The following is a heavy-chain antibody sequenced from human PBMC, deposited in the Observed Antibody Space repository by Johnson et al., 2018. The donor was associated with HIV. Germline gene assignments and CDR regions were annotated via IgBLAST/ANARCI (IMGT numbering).Heavy chain of an antibody. CDR3: LGRDIVLVPPACGYDGFDT. CDR2: IYSGGST. V-gene: IGHV3-66*01. D-gene: IGHD2-8*02. Sequence: ELLVESGGGLVKPGGSLRLSCAASGFTFSDYYMSWIRQAPGKGLEWVSVIYSGGSTYYADSVKGRFTISRDNSKNTLYLQMNSLRAEDTAVYYCLGRDIVLVPPACGYDGFDTWGQGTMVTVSS. J-gene: IGHJ3*02. CDR1: GFTFSDYY.